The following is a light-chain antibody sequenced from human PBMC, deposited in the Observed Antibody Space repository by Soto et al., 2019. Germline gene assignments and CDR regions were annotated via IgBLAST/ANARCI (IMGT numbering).Light chain of an antibody. J-gene: IGLJ2*01. CDR1: PSDVGGSNY. V-gene: IGLV2-8*01. CDR3: SSYTGSSTVV. CDR2: EVS. Sequence: QSALTQPPSASGSPGQSVTISCTGTPSDVGGSNYVSWYQQHPGKAPKLMIYEVSKRPSGVPDRFSGSKSGNTASLTVSGLQAEDEADYYCSSYTGSSTVVFGGGTKLTVL.